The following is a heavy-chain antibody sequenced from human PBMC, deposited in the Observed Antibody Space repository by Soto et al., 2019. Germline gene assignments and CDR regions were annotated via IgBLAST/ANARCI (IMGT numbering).Heavy chain of an antibody. CDR2: IGTAGDT. V-gene: IGHV3-13*01. CDR3: ARDNGTRNFDY. Sequence: PGGSLRLSCAASGLTFSSYDMHWVRQATGKGLEWVSAIGTAGDTYYPGSVKGRFTISRENAKNSLYLQMNSLRAEDTAVYYCARDNGTRNFDYWGQGTLVTVSS. CDR1: GLTFSSYD. D-gene: IGHD1-1*01. J-gene: IGHJ4*02.